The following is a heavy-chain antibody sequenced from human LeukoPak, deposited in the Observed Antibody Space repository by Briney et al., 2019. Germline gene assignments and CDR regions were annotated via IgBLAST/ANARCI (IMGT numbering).Heavy chain of an antibody. CDR2: IKQDGSEK. V-gene: IGHV3-7*01. J-gene: IGHJ4*02. CDR1: GFTFSSYW. D-gene: IGHD2-15*01. CDR3: AREILGTTMTIDY. Sequence: GGSLRLSCAASGFTFSSYWMNWVRQAPGKGLEWVANIKQDGSEKTYVDSVKGRFTISRDNAKNSLYLQMNSLRAEDTAVYYCAREILGTTMTIDYWGQGTLVTVSS.